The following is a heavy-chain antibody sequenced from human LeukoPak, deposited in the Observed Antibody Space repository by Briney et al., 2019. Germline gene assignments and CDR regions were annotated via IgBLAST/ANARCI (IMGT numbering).Heavy chain of an antibody. CDR1: GGTFSSYA. D-gene: IGHD3-9*01. J-gene: IGHJ4*02. Sequence: ASVKVSCKASGGTFSSYAISWVRQAPGQGLEWMGGIIPIFGTANYAQKFQGRVTITADESTSTAYMELSSLRSEDTAVYYCARDQYYDILTGYPDFDYWGQGTLVTVSS. V-gene: IGHV1-69*13. CDR2: IIPIFGTA. CDR3: ARDQYYDILTGYPDFDY.